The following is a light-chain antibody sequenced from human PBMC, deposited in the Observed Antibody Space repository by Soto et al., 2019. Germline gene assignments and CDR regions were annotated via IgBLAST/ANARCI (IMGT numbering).Light chain of an antibody. CDR1: QSVRSER. CDR2: DAS. V-gene: IGKV3D-20*02. J-gene: IGKJ5*01. CDR3: QHFLWPYT. Sequence: EIVLTQSPDTLSLSPGERATLSCRASQSVRSERLAWYQQKRGQAPTLLIFDASSRASGTPERFSGSGSGTDFTLTISRLEPEDFAVYYCQHFLWPYTFGQGTRLEI.